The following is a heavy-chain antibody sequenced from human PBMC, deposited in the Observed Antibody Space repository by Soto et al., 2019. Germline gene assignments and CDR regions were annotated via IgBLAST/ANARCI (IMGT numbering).Heavy chain of an antibody. Sequence: QVQLQESGPGLVKPSETLSLTCTVSGASISSYHWSWIRQTPGKGLEWIGYIYYSGSANYNPSLKSRVTFSVDTSKNHVSLKLSSVTAADTGVYYCAAAVPAEYVFPYYDMDVWGKGTTVTVSS. J-gene: IGHJ6*03. CDR3: AAAVPAEYVFPYYDMDV. CDR2: IYYSGSA. CDR1: GASISSYH. D-gene: IGHD3-16*01. V-gene: IGHV4-59*01.